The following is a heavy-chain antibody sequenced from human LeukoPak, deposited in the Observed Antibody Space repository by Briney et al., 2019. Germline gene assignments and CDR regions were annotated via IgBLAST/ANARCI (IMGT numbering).Heavy chain of an antibody. CDR2: ICSGSCST. D-gene: IGHD2-15*01. Sequence: PSETLSLTCTVSGGSTSTRTYLWRWIRQPPGKVVEWIGNICSGSCSTYYNPSLKSRVTISVDTSKNQFSLKLSSVTVADTAVYYCAIQVYWSAGSCYSNFWGQGTLVTVSS. V-gene: IGHV4-39*01. CDR1: GGSTSTRTYL. CDR3: AIQVYWSAGSCYSNF. J-gene: IGHJ4*02.